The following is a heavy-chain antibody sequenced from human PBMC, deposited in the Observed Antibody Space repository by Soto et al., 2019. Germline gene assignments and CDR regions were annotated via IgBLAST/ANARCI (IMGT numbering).Heavy chain of an antibody. V-gene: IGHV3-48*01. CDR2: ISSSGDKI. J-gene: IGHJ4*02. D-gene: IGHD5-18*01. CDR3: GRDELPYSYGSLPFF. CDR1: GLAFSNYG. Sequence: GGSVRRSCGASGLAFSNYGMNWVRQAPGKGLQWVSYISSSGDKIYYADSVKGRFTISRDKAKDSLYLQMNSLRAEDTAVYYCGRDELPYSYGSLPFFWGQGTLVTVSS.